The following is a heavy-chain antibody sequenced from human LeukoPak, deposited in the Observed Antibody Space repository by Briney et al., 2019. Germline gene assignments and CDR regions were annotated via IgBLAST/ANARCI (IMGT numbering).Heavy chain of an antibody. CDR3: ARRPREVPAAIDY. Sequence: GGSLRLSCAASGFTFSSYAMHWVRQAPGKGLEWVAVISYDGSNKYYADSVKGRFTISRDNSKNTLYLQMNSLRAEDTAVYYCARRPREVPAAIDYWGQGTLVTVSS. CDR1: GFTFSSYA. J-gene: IGHJ4*02. D-gene: IGHD2-2*01. CDR2: ISYDGSNK. V-gene: IGHV3-30*04.